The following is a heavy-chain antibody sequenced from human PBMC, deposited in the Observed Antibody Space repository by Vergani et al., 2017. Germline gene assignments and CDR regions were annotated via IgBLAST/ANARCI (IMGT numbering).Heavy chain of an antibody. V-gene: IGHV1-2*02. D-gene: IGHD1-26*01. J-gene: IGHJ6*03. Sequence: QVQLVQSGAEVKKPGASVKVSCKASGYTFTGYYMHWVRQAPGQGLEWMGWINPNSGGTNYAQKFQGRVTMTRDMSISTAYMELSRLRSDDTAVYYCATESGDRGFYSYYMDVWGKGTTVIVS. CDR3: ATESGDRGFYSYYMDV. CDR2: INPNSGGT. CDR1: GYTFTGYY.